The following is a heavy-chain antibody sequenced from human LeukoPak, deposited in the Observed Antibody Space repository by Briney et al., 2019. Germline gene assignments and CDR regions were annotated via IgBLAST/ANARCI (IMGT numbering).Heavy chain of an antibody. D-gene: IGHD4-17*01. CDR1: GGSVSSGSYY. CDR2: IYYSGST. V-gene: IGHV4-61*01. Sequence: TSETLSLTCTVSGGSVSSGSYYWSWIRQPPGKGLEWIGYIYYSGSTNYNPSLKSRVTISVDTSKNQFSLKLSSVTAADTAVHYCARDRAVTSDAFDIWGQGTMVTVSS. CDR3: ARDRAVTSDAFDI. J-gene: IGHJ3*02.